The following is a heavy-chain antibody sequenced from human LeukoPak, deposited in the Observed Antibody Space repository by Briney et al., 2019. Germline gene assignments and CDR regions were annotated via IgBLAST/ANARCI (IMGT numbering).Heavy chain of an antibody. J-gene: IGHJ3*02. Sequence: PSETLSLTCTVSGGSISSYYWSWIRQPPGKGLEWIGYIYTSGSTNYNPSLKSRVTISVDTSKNQFSLYLSSVTAADTAVYYCARNNRWLPPDIWGQGTMVTVSS. V-gene: IGHV4-4*09. CDR1: GGSISSYY. D-gene: IGHD5-24*01. CDR3: ARNNRWLPPDI. CDR2: IYTSGST.